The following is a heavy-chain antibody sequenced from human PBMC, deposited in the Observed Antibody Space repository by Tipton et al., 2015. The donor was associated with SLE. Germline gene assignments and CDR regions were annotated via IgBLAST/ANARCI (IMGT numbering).Heavy chain of an antibody. CDR3: ARDVTDSSAWYGTLDI. CDR2: TFHSGSG. CDR1: GYSLSRGYY. Sequence: TLSLTCAVSGYSLSRGYYWGWIRQPPGKGLEWMGSTFHSGSGYYNPSLESRVTRSIDTSKNHVSLKMRSVTAADTDVYYCARDVTDSSAWYGTLDIWGQGTMVTVSS. D-gene: IGHD6-19*01. V-gene: IGHV4-38-2*02. J-gene: IGHJ3*02.